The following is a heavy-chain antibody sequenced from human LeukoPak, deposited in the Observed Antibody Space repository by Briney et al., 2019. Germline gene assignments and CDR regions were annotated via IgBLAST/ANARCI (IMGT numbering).Heavy chain of an antibody. CDR1: GGSISSYY. CDR3: ARAVVTPSRSFYFAY. Sequence: PSETLSLTCTASGGSISSYYWSWIRQPPGKGLEWIGYIYYSGSTNYNPSLKSRVTISVDTSKNQFSLKLSSVTAADTAVYYCARAVVTPSRSFYFAYWGQGTLVTVSS. J-gene: IGHJ4*02. D-gene: IGHD4-23*01. CDR2: IYYSGST. V-gene: IGHV4-59*01.